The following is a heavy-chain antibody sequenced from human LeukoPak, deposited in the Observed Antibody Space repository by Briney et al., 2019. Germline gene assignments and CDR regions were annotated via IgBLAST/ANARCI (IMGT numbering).Heavy chain of an antibody. CDR3: ARARDIVVVPAAIRAGWFDP. Sequence: SETLSLTCAVYGGSSSGYYWSWIRQPPGKGLEWIGEINHSGSTNYNPSLKSRVTISVDTSKNQFSLKLSSVTAADTAVYYCARARDIVVVPAAIRAGWFDPWGQGTLVTVSS. CDR1: GGSSSGYY. D-gene: IGHD2-2*02. J-gene: IGHJ5*02. CDR2: INHSGST. V-gene: IGHV4-34*01.